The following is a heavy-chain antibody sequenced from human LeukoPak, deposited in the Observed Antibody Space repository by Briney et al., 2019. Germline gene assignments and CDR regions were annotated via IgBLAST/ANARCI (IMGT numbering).Heavy chain of an antibody. J-gene: IGHJ4*02. CDR3: ASDPPYYYDNSGYYGYFDS. V-gene: IGHV3-11*04. CDR1: GFTFSDYY. Sequence: PGGSLRLSCAASGFTFSDYYMSWIRQAPGKGLEWVSYISSSDYTIYYTDSVKGRFTISRDNTKNSLFLQMNSLRAEDTAVYYCASDPPYYYDNSGYYGYFDSWGQGTLVTVSS. CDR2: ISSSDYTI. D-gene: IGHD3-22*01.